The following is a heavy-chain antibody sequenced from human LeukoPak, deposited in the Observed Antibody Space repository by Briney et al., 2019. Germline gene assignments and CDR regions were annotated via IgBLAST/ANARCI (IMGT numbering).Heavy chain of an antibody. CDR1: GFTFSSYA. J-gene: IGHJ5*02. V-gene: IGHV3-23*01. CDR2: ISGSGGTT. CDR3: AKEPREYCSSTSCPNWIDP. D-gene: IGHD2-2*01. Sequence: GGSLRLSCAASGFTFSSYAMSWVRQAPGKGLEWVSAISGSGGTTYYADSVKGRFTISGDNSKNTLYLQMSSLRAEDTAVYYCAKEPREYCSSTSCPNWIDPWGQGTLVTVSS.